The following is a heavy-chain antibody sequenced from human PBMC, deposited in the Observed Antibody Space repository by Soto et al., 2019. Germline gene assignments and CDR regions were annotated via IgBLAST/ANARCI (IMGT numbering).Heavy chain of an antibody. J-gene: IGHJ6*02. D-gene: IGHD2-15*01. CDR2: IYGGDST. V-gene: IGHV3-53*01. CDR1: GFTVSYFY. CDR3: ARVDSVDYYYGMDV. Sequence: EVQLVESGGGLIQPGGSLRLSCAASGFTVSYFYMNWVRQAPGKGLEWVSVIYGGDSTYYADSVKGRFTTSRASSKNTVYLQMNSLRAEDTAVYYCARVDSVDYYYGMDVWGQGTTVTVSS.